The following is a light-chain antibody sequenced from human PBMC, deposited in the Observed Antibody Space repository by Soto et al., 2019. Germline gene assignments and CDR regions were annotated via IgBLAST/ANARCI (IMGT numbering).Light chain of an antibody. J-gene: IGKJ3*01. CDR3: HQYNNWLLFT. CDR1: QSISRN. V-gene: IGKV3-15*01. CDR2: SAS. Sequence: EIVMTQSPATLSVSPGERATLSCRASQSISRNLAWYQQKPGQAPRLLIFSASTRATGIPARFSGSGSGTEFTLTISSLQSEDSAVYYCHQYNNWLLFTFGPGTKWISN.